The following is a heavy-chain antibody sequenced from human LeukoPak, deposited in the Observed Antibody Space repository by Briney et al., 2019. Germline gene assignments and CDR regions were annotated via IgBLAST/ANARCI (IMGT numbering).Heavy chain of an antibody. D-gene: IGHD3-10*01. V-gene: IGHV3-30*04. Sequence: GGSLRLSCAASGFTFSSYAMHWVRQAPGKGLEWVAVISYDGSDTYYADSVKGRFTISRDNSKNTLYLQVNSLRAEDTAVYYCARDRYYGSGMGRDYYYYYGMDVWGQGTTVTVSS. J-gene: IGHJ6*02. CDR2: ISYDGSDT. CDR3: ARDRYYGSGMGRDYYYYYGMDV. CDR1: GFTFSSYA.